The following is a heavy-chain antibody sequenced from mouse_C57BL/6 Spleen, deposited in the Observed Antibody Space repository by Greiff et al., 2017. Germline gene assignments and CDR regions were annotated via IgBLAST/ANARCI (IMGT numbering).Heavy chain of an antibody. CDR2: IDPSDSET. J-gene: IGHJ2*01. CDR3: ARDGSSGYYYFDY. Sequence: QVQLKQPGAELVRPGSSVKLSCKASGYTFTSYWMHWVKQRPIQGLEWIGNIDPSDSETHYNQKFKGKATLTVDKSYSTAYMQLSSLTSEDSAVYSCARDGSSGYYYFDYWGQGTTLTVSS. CDR1: GYTFTSYW. D-gene: IGHD3-2*02. V-gene: IGHV1-52*01.